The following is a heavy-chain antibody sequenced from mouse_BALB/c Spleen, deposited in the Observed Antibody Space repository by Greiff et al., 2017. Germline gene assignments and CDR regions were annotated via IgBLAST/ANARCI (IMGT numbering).Heavy chain of an antibody. Sequence: EVQGVESGGGLVKPGGSLKLSCAASGFTFSSYAMSWVRQTPEKRLEWVASISSGGSTYYPDSVKGRFTISRDNARNILYLQMSSLRSEDTAMYYCARWWLPYEFAYWGQGTLVTVSA. CDR3: ARWWLPYEFAY. CDR1: GFTFSSYA. D-gene: IGHD1-1*02. V-gene: IGHV5-6-5*01. CDR2: ISSGGST. J-gene: IGHJ3*01.